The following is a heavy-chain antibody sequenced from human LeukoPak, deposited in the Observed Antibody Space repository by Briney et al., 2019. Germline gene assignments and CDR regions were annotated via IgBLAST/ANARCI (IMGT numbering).Heavy chain of an antibody. Sequence: RGSLRLSCAASGFTFSRYGMHWVRQAPGKGLEWVAFLQYDGSNKYYADSVKGRFTISRDNSKNTLYVQMNSLRAEDTAVYYCATDRGPDVVTTTLDYWGQGTLVTVSS. J-gene: IGHJ4*02. V-gene: IGHV3-30*02. CDR2: LQYDGSNK. CDR3: ATDRGPDVVTTTLDY. D-gene: IGHD5-12*01. CDR1: GFTFSRYG.